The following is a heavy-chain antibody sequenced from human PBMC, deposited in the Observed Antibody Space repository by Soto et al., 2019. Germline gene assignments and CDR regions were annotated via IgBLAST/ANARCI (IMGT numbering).Heavy chain of an antibody. D-gene: IGHD5-18*01. J-gene: IGHJ3*01. CDR1: GYTLTELS. V-gene: IGHV1-24*01. CDR3: APTRGSYGPWAFDL. Sequence: ASVKVSCKVSGYTLTELSMHWVRQAPGKGLEWMGGFDPEDGETIYAQKFQGRVTMTEDTSTDTAYMGLSSLRSEDTAVYYCAPTRGSYGPWAFDLWGHETMVTVS. CDR2: FDPEDGET.